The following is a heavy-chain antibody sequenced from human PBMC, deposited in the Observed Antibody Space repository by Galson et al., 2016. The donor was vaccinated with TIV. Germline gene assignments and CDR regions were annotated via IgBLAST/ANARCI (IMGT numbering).Heavy chain of an antibody. J-gene: IGHJ4*02. CDR2: ISGSGGNS. CDR3: AKRAGKAGREYYFEH. Sequence: SLRLSCAASGFTFSSYGMTWVRQAPGKGLEWVAAISGSGGNSYYADSVKGRLTISRDNSKNTLYLQMNSLRAEDTAVYYCAKRAGKAGREYYFEHWGQGTLVTVSS. D-gene: IGHD6-13*01. CDR1: GFTFSSYG. V-gene: IGHV3-23*01.